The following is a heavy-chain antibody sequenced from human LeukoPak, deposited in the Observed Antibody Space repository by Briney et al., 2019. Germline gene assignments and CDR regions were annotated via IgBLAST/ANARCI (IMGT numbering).Heavy chain of an antibody. V-gene: IGHV3-21*01. J-gene: IGHJ5*02. CDR3: ARGPVYSSSWYEKGNWLDP. Sequence: GGSLRLSCAASGFTFSSNSMNWVRQAPGKGLEWVSSISSSSSYIYYADSVKGRFTISRDNAKNSLYLQMNSLRAEDTAVYYCARGPVYSSSWYEKGNWLDPWGQGTLVTVSS. CDR1: GFTFSSNS. D-gene: IGHD6-13*01. CDR2: ISSSSSYI.